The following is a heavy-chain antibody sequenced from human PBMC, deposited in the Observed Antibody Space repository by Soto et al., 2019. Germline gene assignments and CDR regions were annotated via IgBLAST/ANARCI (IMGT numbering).Heavy chain of an antibody. J-gene: IGHJ5*02. V-gene: IGHV1-18*01. Sequence: QVQLVQSGAEVKKPGASVKVSCKASGYTFTSFTMSWVRQAPGQGLEWMGWISTYNGNTNYAQQLQGRVTMTTDTSTSTAYMALRSMRSDDTAMYYCARGLTDGDYSAWGQGTLVTVSS. CDR3: ARGLTDGDYSA. CDR2: ISTYNGNT. CDR1: GYTFTSFT. D-gene: IGHD4-17*01.